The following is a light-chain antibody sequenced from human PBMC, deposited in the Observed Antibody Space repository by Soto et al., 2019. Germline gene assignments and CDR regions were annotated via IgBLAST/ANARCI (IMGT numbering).Light chain of an antibody. Sequence: DIVMTQSPLSLPVTPGEPASISCRSSQSLLQSDGYNYLDWYLQKPGQSPQLLISLGSNRASGVPDRFSGSGSGTDFTLKISRLEAEDVGVFYCMQALQAPLTFGQGTRLEIK. CDR2: LGS. CDR1: QSLLQSDGYNY. CDR3: MQALQAPLT. V-gene: IGKV2-28*01. J-gene: IGKJ5*01.